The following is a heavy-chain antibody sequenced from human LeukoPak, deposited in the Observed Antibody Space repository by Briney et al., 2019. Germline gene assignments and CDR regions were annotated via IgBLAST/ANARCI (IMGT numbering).Heavy chain of an antibody. CDR3: ARESDSSGYYLDY. CDR1: GSPFTSYY. V-gene: IGHV1-46*01. J-gene: IGHJ4*02. D-gene: IGHD3-22*01. CDR2: INRSGDSK. Sequence: ASVQFSCQAPGSPFTSYYIHGARQAPGKGLEGMGIINRSGDSKSYAQKFQGRVTLTRDTSTSTVYMELSSLRSEDTAVYYCARESDSSGYYLDYWGQGTLVTVSS.